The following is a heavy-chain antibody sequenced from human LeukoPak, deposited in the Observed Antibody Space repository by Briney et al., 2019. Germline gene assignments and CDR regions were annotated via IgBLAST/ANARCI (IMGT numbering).Heavy chain of an antibody. Sequence: GGSLRLSCAASGFTFSSYAISWVRQAPGKGLEWVSGISESGDNTYYTDSVKGRFTISRDNSKNTLHLQMSSLRAEDTAVYFCATLVFDSSGYFYFDYWGQGTLVTVSS. CDR2: ISESGDNT. J-gene: IGHJ4*02. D-gene: IGHD3-22*01. CDR3: ATLVFDSSGYFYFDY. V-gene: IGHV3-23*01. CDR1: GFTFSSYA.